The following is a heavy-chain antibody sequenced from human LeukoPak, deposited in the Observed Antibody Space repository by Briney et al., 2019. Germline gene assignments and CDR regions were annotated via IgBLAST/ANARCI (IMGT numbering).Heavy chain of an antibody. V-gene: IGHV1-18*01. Sequence: ASVKVSCEASGYTFTSYGISWVRQAPGQGLEWMGWISAYNGNTNYAQKLQGRVTMTTDTSTSTAYMELRSLRSDDTAVYYCARDREVWLRPRRRYYFHYWGQGTLVTVSS. J-gene: IGHJ4*02. CDR2: ISAYNGNT. CDR3: ARDREVWLRPRRRYYFHY. D-gene: IGHD5-12*01. CDR1: GYTFTSYG.